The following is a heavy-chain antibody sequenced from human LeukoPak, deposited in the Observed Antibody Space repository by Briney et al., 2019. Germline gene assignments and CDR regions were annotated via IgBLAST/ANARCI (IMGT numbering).Heavy chain of an antibody. CDR1: GGSISSYY. CDR2: IHSTGTT. V-gene: IGHV4-4*09. J-gene: IGHJ6*03. CDR3: ARGEYYYYYYMDV. Sequence: SETLSLSCTVSGGSISSYYWSWIRQPPGKELEWIGYIHSTGTTKFNPSLESRVTMSVDTSKNQFSLKLSSVTAADTAVYYCARGEYYYYYYMDVWGKGTTVTVSS.